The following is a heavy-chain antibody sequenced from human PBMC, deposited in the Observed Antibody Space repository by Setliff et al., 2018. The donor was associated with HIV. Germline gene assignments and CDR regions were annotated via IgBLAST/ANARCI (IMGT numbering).Heavy chain of an antibody. CDR2: ISHDGSST. CDR3: ATDFSISA. V-gene: IGHV3-74*01. D-gene: IGHD2-2*01. Sequence: GGSLRLSCAASGFTFSSYWMHWVRQAPGKGLVWVSHISHDGSSTNYADSVKGRFTISRDNAKNTLYLQMNSLRAEDTAIYYCATDFSISAWGQGTLVTVSS. CDR1: GFTFSSYW. J-gene: IGHJ1*01.